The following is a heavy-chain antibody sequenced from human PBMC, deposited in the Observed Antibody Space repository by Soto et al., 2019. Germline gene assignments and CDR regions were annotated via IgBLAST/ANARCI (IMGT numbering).Heavy chain of an antibody. CDR3: AGGVTSTLRGRRLDY. Sequence: SETLSLTXSVSGGSMSSYYWNWIRQSPGKGLEWIGYIYYSGNTNYNPSLKSRVTMSVDTSKNQFSLKMNSVSAADTAVYYCAGGVTSTLRGRRLDYWGQGTLVTVSS. D-gene: IGHD2-21*02. CDR1: GGSMSSYY. V-gene: IGHV4-59*01. CDR2: IYYSGNT. J-gene: IGHJ4*02.